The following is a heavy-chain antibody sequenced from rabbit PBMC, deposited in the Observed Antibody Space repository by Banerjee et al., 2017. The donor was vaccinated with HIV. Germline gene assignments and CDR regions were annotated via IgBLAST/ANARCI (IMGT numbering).Heavy chain of an antibody. CDR2: INTGSSGNT. D-gene: IGHD7-1*01. Sequence: QEQLEESGGDLVKPEGSLTLTCRASGFSFSSSYTMCWVRQAPGKGLEWIGCINTGSSGNTYYASWARGRFTISKTSSTTVTLQMTSLTAADTATYFCARDGFGTGPDYDLWGPGTLVTVS. J-gene: IGHJ4*01. V-gene: IGHV1S45*01. CDR3: ARDGFGTGPDYDL. CDR1: GFSFSSSYT.